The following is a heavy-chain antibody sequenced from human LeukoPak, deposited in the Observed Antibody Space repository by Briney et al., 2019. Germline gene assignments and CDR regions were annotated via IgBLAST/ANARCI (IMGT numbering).Heavy chain of an antibody. D-gene: IGHD3-22*01. V-gene: IGHV4-59*12. J-gene: IGHJ4*02. CDR1: GGSISSYY. CDR2: IYYIGST. Sequence: SETLSLTCTVSGGSISSYYWSWIRQPPGKGLEWIGYIYYIGSTNYNPSLKSRVTISVDTSKNQFSLKLSSVTAADTAMYYCARAGDSSGYEYYFDYWGQGTLVTVSS. CDR3: ARAGDSSGYEYYFDY.